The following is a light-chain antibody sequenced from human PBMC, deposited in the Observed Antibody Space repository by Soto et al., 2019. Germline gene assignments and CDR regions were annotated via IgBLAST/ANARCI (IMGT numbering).Light chain of an antibody. CDR3: QQRSNWPPYT. J-gene: IGKJ2*01. CDR1: QSVSSY. V-gene: IGKV3-11*01. Sequence: EIVLTQSPATLSLSPGERATLSCRASQSVSSYLAWYQQKPGQAPRLLIYSASNRATGIPARFSGSGSGTYFTLTISSLEPEDFAVYYCQQRSNWPPYTFVQGTKLEIK. CDR2: SAS.